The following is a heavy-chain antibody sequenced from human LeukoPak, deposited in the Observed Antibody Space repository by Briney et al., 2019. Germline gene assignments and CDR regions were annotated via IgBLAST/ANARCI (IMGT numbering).Heavy chain of an antibody. V-gene: IGHV3-30*18. D-gene: IGHD6-25*01. CDR2: ISHDGSTT. CDR1: GFTFSNYG. CDR3: AKEPTPYSSGWYFQH. Sequence: GGSLRLSCAASGFTFSNYGMQWVRQARGKGLEWVAVISHDGSTTFYAGSVKGRFTISRDNSKNTLNLQMYSLTPEDTAVYYCAKEPTPYSSGWYFQHWGQGTLVTVSS. J-gene: IGHJ1*01.